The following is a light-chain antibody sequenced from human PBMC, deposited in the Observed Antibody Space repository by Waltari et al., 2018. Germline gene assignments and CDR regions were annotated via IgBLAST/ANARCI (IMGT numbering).Light chain of an antibody. CDR1: QSLLHSNGYTS. CDR3: MQTLQSRT. J-gene: IGKJ1*01. CDR2: LVS. Sequence: DIVMTQSPLSLPVTPGEPASISCRSSQSLLHSNGYTSLSWYLQKAGQSPQLLIYLVSNRASGVPDRFGGSGSGTDFTLKISRVEADDVGVYYCMQTLQSRTLGQGTKVEI. V-gene: IGKV2-28*01.